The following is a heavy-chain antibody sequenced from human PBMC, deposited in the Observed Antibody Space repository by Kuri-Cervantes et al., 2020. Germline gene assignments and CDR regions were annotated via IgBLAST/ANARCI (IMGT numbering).Heavy chain of an antibody. CDR2: IYYSGST. D-gene: IGHD6-19*01. J-gene: IGHJ4*02. Sequence: SQTLSPTCAVSGGSISSSSYYWGWIRQPPGKGLEWIGSIYYSGSTYYNPSLKSRVTISVDTSKNQFSLKVGSVTAADTAVYYCARTGNLAVAGNYWGQGTLVTVSS. V-gene: IGHV4-39*01. CDR3: ARTGNLAVAGNY. CDR1: GGSISSSSYY.